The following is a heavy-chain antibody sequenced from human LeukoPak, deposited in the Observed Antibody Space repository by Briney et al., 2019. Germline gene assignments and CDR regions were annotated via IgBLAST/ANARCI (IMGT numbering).Heavy chain of an antibody. CDR2: IKQDGSEK. Sequence: GGSLRLSCAASGFTFSSYWMSWVRQAPGKGLEWVANIKQDGSEKYYVDSVKGRFTISRDNAKNSLYLQMNSLRAEDTAVYYCARDSHFWSGQAYYYYYMDVWGKGTTVTVSS. V-gene: IGHV3-7*01. CDR1: GFTFSSYW. CDR3: ARDSHFWSGQAYYYYYMDV. D-gene: IGHD3-3*02. J-gene: IGHJ6*03.